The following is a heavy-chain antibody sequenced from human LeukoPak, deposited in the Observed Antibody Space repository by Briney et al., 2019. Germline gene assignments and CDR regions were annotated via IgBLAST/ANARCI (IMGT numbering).Heavy chain of an antibody. CDR2: IIPIFGTA. V-gene: IGHV1-69*13. CDR1: GGTFSSYA. CDR3: ARVSSDRLYYYYYMDV. Sequence: ASVKVSCKASGGTFSSYAISWVRQAPGQGLEWMGGIIPIFGTANYAQKFQGRVTITADESTSTAYMELSSLRSGDTAVYYCARVSSDRLYYYYYMDVWGKGTTVTVSS. J-gene: IGHJ6*03.